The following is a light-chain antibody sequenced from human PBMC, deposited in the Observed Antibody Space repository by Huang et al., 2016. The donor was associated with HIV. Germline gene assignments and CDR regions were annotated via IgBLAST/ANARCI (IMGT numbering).Light chain of an antibody. CDR1: QSLGSSS. V-gene: IGKV3-20*01. CDR2: ATS. CDR3: QRYGSSPPYT. Sequence: EVVLTQSPDTLSLSPGERANRSCRASQSLGSSSFAWYQQKPGQAPRLLISATSTRPTGIPERFSGSGSGTDFSLTVTRLEPEDFAVYYCQRYGSSPPYTFGQGTKLEI. J-gene: IGKJ2*01.